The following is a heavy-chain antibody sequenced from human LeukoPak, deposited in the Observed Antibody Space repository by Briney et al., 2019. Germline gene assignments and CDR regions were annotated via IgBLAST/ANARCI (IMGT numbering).Heavy chain of an antibody. D-gene: IGHD5-12*01. CDR2: INHSGST. V-gene: IGHV4-34*01. CDR3: ARVLLEGVATYYYYYYMDV. Sequence: SETLSLTCAVYGGSFSGYYWSWIRQPPGKGLEWIGEINHSGSTNYNPSLKSRVTISVDTSKNQFSLKLSSVTAADTAVYYCARVLLEGVATYYYYYYMDVWGKGTTVTVSS. J-gene: IGHJ6*03. CDR1: GGSFSGYY.